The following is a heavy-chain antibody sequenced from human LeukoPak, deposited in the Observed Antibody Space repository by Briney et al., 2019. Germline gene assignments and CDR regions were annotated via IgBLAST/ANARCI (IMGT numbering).Heavy chain of an antibody. Sequence: GGSLRLSCAASGFTFSDYYVSWIRQAPGKGLEWVSYISSSGSTIYYADSVKGRFTISRDNAKNSLYLQMNSLRAEDTAVYYCARVPLVVVPAAVYYYYYGMDVWGQGTTVTVSS. CDR3: ARVPLVVVPAAVYYYYYGMDV. J-gene: IGHJ6*02. D-gene: IGHD2-2*01. CDR1: GFTFSDYY. CDR2: ISSSGSTI. V-gene: IGHV3-11*01.